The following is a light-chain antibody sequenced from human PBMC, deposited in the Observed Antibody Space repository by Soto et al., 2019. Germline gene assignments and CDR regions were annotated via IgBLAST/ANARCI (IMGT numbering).Light chain of an antibody. J-gene: IGLJ1*01. CDR3: CSYSGSSTHV. CDR2: EVS. CDR1: SSDVGSSNL. V-gene: IGLV2-23*02. Sequence: QSVLTQPASVSGSPGQSITFSCTGTSSDVGSSNLVSWYQQHPGKAPKLLIYEVSKRPSGVSNRFSGSKSGNTASLTISGLQAEDEADYYCCSYSGSSTHVFGTGPRSPS.